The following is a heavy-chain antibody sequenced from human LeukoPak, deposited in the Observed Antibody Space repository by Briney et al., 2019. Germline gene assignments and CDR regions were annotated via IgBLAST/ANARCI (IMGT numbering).Heavy chain of an antibody. J-gene: IGHJ4*02. Sequence: GGSLRLSCAASGFSFSSYAMSWVRQAPGKGLEWVSSISSSSSYIYYADSVKGRFTISRDNAKNSLYLQMNSLRAEDTAVYYCARDPYSGLFDYWGQGTLVTVSS. D-gene: IGHD4-11*01. CDR1: GFSFSSYA. CDR2: ISSSSSYI. V-gene: IGHV3-21*01. CDR3: ARDPYSGLFDY.